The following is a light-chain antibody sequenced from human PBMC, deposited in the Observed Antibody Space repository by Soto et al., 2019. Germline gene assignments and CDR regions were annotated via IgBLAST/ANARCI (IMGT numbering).Light chain of an antibody. CDR3: GTWYSSLSAGV. CDR1: TSNIGNNY. CDR2: DNN. Sequence: QSVLTQPTSVSAAPGQTVTISCSGSTSNIGNNYVYWYHQVPGPAPQHLIYDNNKRPSGIPDRFSGSKSGTSATLGITGLQIGDEGDYYCGTWYSSLSAGVFGGGTKVTVL. V-gene: IGLV1-51*01. J-gene: IGLJ2*01.